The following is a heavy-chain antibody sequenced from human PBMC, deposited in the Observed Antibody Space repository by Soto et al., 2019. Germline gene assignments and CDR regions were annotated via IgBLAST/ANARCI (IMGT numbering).Heavy chain of an antibody. V-gene: IGHV3-23*01. D-gene: IGHD3-16*01. CDR2: ITSSGGGT. J-gene: IGHJ4*02. CDR3: AKDDPYRIISDY. CDR1: GFTFSSYG. Sequence: VQLLESGGGLVQPGGSLRLSCAASGFTFSSYGMSWVRQAPGKGLEWVSGITSSGGGTYYADSVKGRFTISRDNSKNTLYLHMSSLRAEDTAVYYCAKDDPYRIISDYWGQGTLVTVSS.